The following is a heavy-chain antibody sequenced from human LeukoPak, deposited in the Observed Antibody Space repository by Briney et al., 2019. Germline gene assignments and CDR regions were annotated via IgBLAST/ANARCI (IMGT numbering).Heavy chain of an antibody. CDR2: IYNSGNT. CDR3: ARAGVAGIDY. Sequence: SETLSLTCTVSGGSISSYYWSWIRQPPGEGLEWIGYIYNSGNTNYNPSLKSRVTISVDTSKNQFSLKLTSVTAADTAVYYCARAGVAGIDYWGQGTLVTVSS. CDR1: GGSISSYY. V-gene: IGHV4-59*01. D-gene: IGHD6-13*01. J-gene: IGHJ4*02.